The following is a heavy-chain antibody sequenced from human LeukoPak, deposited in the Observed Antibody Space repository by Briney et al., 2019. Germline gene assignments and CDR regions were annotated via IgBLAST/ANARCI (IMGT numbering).Heavy chain of an antibody. J-gene: IGHJ4*02. D-gene: IGHD6-19*01. CDR2: IIPIFGTA. CDR1: GGTFSSYA. V-gene: IGHV1-69*06. Sequence: SVKVSCKAPGGTFSSYAISWVRQAPGQGLEWMGGIIPIFGTANYAQKFQGRVTITADKSTSTAYMELSSLRSEDTAVYYCARGAQYSSGWYFDYWGQGTLVTVSS. CDR3: ARGAQYSSGWYFDY.